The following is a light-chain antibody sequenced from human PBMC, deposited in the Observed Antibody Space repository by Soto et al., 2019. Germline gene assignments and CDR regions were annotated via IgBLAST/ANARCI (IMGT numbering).Light chain of an antibody. CDR2: AAS. J-gene: IGKJ4*01. CDR3: QRFSAVRT. CDR1: QAIYNY. V-gene: IGKV1-27*01. Sequence: DIQMTQSPSSLSASAGDRVTITCRASQAIYNYLAWYQQKPGKVPTLLISAASTLQSGVPSRFSGSGSGTDFTLTISSLQSEDVATYYCQRFSAVRTFGGGNKVEI.